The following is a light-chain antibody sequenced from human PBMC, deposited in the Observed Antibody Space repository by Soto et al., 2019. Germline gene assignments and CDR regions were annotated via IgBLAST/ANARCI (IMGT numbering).Light chain of an antibody. CDR3: QQYGSSPPIT. J-gene: IGKJ5*01. CDR1: QSVSSN. CDR2: GAS. Sequence: EIVMTQSPATLSVSPGARATLSCRASQSVSSNLAWYQQKPGQAPRLLIYGASTRATGIPARFSGSGSGTEFTLTISSLQSEDFAVYYCQQYGSSPPITFGQGTRLEIK. V-gene: IGKV3-15*01.